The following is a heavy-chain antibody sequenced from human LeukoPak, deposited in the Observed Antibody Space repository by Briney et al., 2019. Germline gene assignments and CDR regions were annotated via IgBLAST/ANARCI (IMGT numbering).Heavy chain of an antibody. V-gene: IGHV3-11*01. CDR3: ARDLAMAGRDLYY. CDR1: GFAFRNYY. D-gene: IGHD6-19*01. J-gene: IGHJ4*02. CDR2: ISNSGTII. Sequence: GGSLRLSCAASGFAFRNYYMDWIRQAPGKGLEWVAYISNSGTIIYYAESVKGRFTISRDNAKNSLHLQMNSLRAEVTALYYCARDLAMAGRDLYYWGQGTLVTVSS.